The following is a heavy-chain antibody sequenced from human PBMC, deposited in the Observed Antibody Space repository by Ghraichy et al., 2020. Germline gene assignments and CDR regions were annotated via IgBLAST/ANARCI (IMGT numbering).Heavy chain of an antibody. CDR3: ARLPRGYSYGYGDGMDV. CDR2: IDWDDDK. J-gene: IGHJ6*02. Sequence: SGPTLVKPTQTLTLTCTFSGFSLSTSGMCVSWIRQPPGKALEWLALIDWDDDKYYSTSLKTRLTISKDTSKNQVVLTMTNMDPVDTATYYCARLPRGYSYGYGDGMDVWGQGTTVTVSS. CDR1: GFSLSTSGMC. D-gene: IGHD5-18*01. V-gene: IGHV2-70*01.